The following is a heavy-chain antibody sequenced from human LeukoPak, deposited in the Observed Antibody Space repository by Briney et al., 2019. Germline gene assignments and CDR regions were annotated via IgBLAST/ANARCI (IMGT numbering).Heavy chain of an antibody. V-gene: IGHV3-7*01. D-gene: IGHD4-17*01. Sequence: GGSLRLPCAASGFTFSSYWMSWVRQAPGKGLEWVANIKQDGSEKYYVDSVKGRFTISRDNAKNSLYLQMNSLRAEDTAVYYCARALYGDYVDYWGQGTLVTVSS. J-gene: IGHJ4*02. CDR3: ARALYGDYVDY. CDR1: GFTFSSYW. CDR2: IKQDGSEK.